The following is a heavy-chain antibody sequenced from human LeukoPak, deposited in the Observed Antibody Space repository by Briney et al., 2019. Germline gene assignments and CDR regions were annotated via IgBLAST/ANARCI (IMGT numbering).Heavy chain of an antibody. V-gene: IGHV4-59*08. CDR3: ARDSGVGARYFDY. Sequence: SETLSLTCTVSGGSISSYYWSWIRQPPGKGLEWIGYIYYSGSTNYNPSLKSRVTISVDTSKNQFSLKLSSVTAADTAVYYCARDSGVGARYFDYWGQGTLVTVSS. D-gene: IGHD1-26*01. CDR2: IYYSGST. J-gene: IGHJ4*02. CDR1: GGSISSYY.